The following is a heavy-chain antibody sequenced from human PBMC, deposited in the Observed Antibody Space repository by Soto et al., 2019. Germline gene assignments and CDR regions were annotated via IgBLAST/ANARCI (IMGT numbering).Heavy chain of an antibody. D-gene: IGHD2-15*01. V-gene: IGHV2-5*02. Sequence: SGPTLVNPTQTLTLTCTLSGFSLSTSGVGVGWIRQPPGKALEWLTLIHWDDDKRYSPSLKSRLTITKDTSKNQVVLTMTNMDPVDTATYYCALRRGYCSGGSCYSIWFDPWGQGTLVTVSS. CDR2: IHWDDDK. CDR3: ALRRGYCSGGSCYSIWFDP. J-gene: IGHJ5*02. CDR1: GFSLSTSGVG.